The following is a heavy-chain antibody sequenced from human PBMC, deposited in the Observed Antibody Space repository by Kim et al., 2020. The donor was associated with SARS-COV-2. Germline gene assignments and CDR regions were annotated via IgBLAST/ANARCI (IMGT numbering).Heavy chain of an antibody. Sequence: ASVKVSCKASGYTFTNYYMHWVRQAPGQGLEWMGIINPSGGSTSYARKFQGRVTMTRDTSTSTLYMELSSLRSEDTAVYYCARDFVCSGGSCYGFDYWGQGTLVTVSS. V-gene: IGHV1-46*01. D-gene: IGHD2-15*01. CDR2: INPSGGST. J-gene: IGHJ4*02. CDR1: GYTFTNYY. CDR3: ARDFVCSGGSCYGFDY.